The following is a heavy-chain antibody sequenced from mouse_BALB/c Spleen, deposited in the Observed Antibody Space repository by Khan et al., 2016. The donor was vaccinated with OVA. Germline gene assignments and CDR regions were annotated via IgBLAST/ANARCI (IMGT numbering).Heavy chain of an antibody. Sequence: VQLKQSGAELVKPGASVKLSCTGSGFNIKDTYMHWVKQRPEQGLEWIGMIDPANGNTKYDPKFQGKATITADNSSNTAYLQLSSLKSEDTAVYYCARDYVYEALFAYWGQGTLVTGSA. CDR3: ARDYVYEALFAY. CDR1: GFNIKDTY. V-gene: IGHV14-3*02. J-gene: IGHJ3*01. D-gene: IGHD2-2*01. CDR2: IDPANGNT.